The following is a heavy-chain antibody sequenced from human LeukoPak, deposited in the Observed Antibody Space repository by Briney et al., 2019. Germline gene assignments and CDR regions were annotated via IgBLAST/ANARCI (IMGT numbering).Heavy chain of an antibody. CDR1: GYTFTGYY. Sequence: ASVKVSCKASGYTFTGYYMHWVRQAPGQGLEWMGWINPNSGGTNYAQKFQGRVTMARDTSISTAYMELSRLRSDDTAVYHCARVSLVAVPDDAFDIWGQGTMVTVSS. V-gene: IGHV1-2*02. CDR2: INPNSGGT. D-gene: IGHD2-15*01. J-gene: IGHJ3*02. CDR3: ARVSLVAVPDDAFDI.